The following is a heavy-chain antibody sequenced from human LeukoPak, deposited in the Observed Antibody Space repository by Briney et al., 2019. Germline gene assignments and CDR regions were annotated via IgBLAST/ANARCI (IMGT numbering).Heavy chain of an antibody. D-gene: IGHD6-13*01. V-gene: IGHV4-39*01. J-gene: IGHJ4*02. CDR2: IYYSGST. CDR1: GGFISSCSYY. CDR3: ARLDSSSWYYFDY. Sequence: PSEPLSLTCTVSGGFISSCSYYWRRIREPPGKGLEWIESIYYSGSTCYNPSLKSRVTISVDTSKQQCSLELSSVTAADTAVYYCARLDSSSWYYFDYWREGTLVSVCS.